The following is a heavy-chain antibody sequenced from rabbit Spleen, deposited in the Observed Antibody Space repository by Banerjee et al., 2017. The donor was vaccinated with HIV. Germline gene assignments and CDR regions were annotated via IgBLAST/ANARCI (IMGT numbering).Heavy chain of an antibody. V-gene: IGHV1S40*01. D-gene: IGHD1-1*01. CDR3: ARDKAREGGVYFDL. CDR1: RFSFSSDYW. CDR2: IYTLSGSA. J-gene: IGHJ4*01. Sequence: QSLEESGGDLVQPGASLTLTCTASRFSFSSDYWISWVRQAPGKGLEWIGCIYTLSGSAYYATWAKGRFTISKTSSTTVDLKMPSLTAADTATYFCARDKAREGGVYFDLWGPGTLVTVS.